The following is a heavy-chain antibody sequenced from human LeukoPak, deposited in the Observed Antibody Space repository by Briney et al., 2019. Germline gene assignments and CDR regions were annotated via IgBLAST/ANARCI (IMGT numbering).Heavy chain of an antibody. Sequence: ASVKVSCKASGYTFTSYGISWVRQAPGQGLEWMGWISAYNGNTNYAQKLQGRVTMTTDTSTSTAYMELRSLRSDDTAVYYCARDYYHDFWSGYYDLYYYGMDVWGQGTTVTVSS. CDR3: ARDYYHDFWSGYYDLYYYGMDV. V-gene: IGHV1-18*01. J-gene: IGHJ6*02. CDR1: GYTFTSYG. D-gene: IGHD3-3*01. CDR2: ISAYNGNT.